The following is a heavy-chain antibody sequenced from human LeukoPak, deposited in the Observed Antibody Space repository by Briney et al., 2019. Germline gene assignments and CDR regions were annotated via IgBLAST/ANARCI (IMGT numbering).Heavy chain of an antibody. J-gene: IGHJ4*03. Sequence: HGGCPRLSCAASGFTFSDYYMSWTRQAPGKGLEWVSYISSSDTYTNYADSVQGQFTISRDNAKNSRYLQMNSLRAEDTAVYYCARGPYSSGSSADYWGHGKLGSVSS. CDR3: ARGPYSSGSSADY. D-gene: IGHD6-19*01. CDR2: ISSSDTYT. CDR1: GFTFSDYY. V-gene: IGHV3-11*06.